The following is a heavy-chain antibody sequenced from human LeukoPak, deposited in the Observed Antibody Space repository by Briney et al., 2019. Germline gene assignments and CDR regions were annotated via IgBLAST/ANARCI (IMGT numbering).Heavy chain of an antibody. D-gene: IGHD5-18*01. Sequence: GGSLRLSCAASGFTFSSYEINWVRQAPGKGLEWVSYISSSGSTIFYADSVKGRFTVSRDDSKNTLYLQMTSSRDNSKNTLYLQMNSLRAEDTAVYYCAKDSAGYSYGFDSWGQGTLVTVSS. J-gene: IGHJ4*02. CDR2: ISSSGSTI. CDR1: GFTFSSYE. CDR3: QMNSLRAEDTAVYYCAKDSAGYSYGFDS. V-gene: IGHV3-48*03.